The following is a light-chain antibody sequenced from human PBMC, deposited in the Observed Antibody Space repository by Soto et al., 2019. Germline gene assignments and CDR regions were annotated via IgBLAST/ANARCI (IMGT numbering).Light chain of an antibody. CDR2: GNN. CDR1: SANIGAAYN. Sequence: QSALTQPPSVSGAPGQRVTISCTGSSANIGAAYNVDWYQQLPGTAPKLLIYGNNNRPSGVPARFSGSKSGTSASLAIAGHQPHDERAYPGQAYDTSLSAYVFGAETKGT. J-gene: IGLJ1*01. CDR3: QAYDTSLSAYV. V-gene: IGLV1-40*01.